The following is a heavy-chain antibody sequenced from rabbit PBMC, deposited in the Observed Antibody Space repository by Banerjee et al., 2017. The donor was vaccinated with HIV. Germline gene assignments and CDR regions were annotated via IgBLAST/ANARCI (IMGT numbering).Heavy chain of an antibody. CDR1: GFSFSSSYW. CDR2: IYAGSGST. V-gene: IGHV1S40*01. D-gene: IGHD3-1*01. Sequence: QSLEESGGDLVKPGASLTLTCTASGFSFSSSYWICWVRQAPGKGLEWIACIYAGSGSTYYASWAKGRFTISKTSSTTVTLQMTSLTAADTATYFCARGIYYTNTDTGYVYGMDLWGQGTLVTVS. J-gene: IGHJ6*01. CDR3: ARGIYYTNTDTGYVYGMDL.